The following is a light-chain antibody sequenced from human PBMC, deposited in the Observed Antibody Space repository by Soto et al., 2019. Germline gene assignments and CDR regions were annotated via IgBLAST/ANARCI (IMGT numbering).Light chain of an antibody. CDR2: GAS. CDR1: QSVSSN. Sequence: EIVMTQSPATLSVSPGERATLSCRASQSVSSNLAWHQQKPGQAPRLLIYGASTRATGIPARFSGSGSGTEFTLTISGLQSEDFAVYYCQQYNNWPPWTFGQGTKVDIK. CDR3: QQYNNWPPWT. V-gene: IGKV3-15*01. J-gene: IGKJ1*01.